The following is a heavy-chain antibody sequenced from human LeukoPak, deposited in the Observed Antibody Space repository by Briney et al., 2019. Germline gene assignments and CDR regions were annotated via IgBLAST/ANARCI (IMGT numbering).Heavy chain of an antibody. J-gene: IGHJ6*02. CDR3: ATGVQSSYGMDV. Sequence: ASVKVSCKVSGYTPTELSMHWVRQALGKGLEWMGGFDPEDGETIYAQKFQGRVTMTEDTSTDTAYMELSSLRSEDTAVYYCATGVQSSYGMDVWGQGTTVTVSS. CDR2: FDPEDGET. D-gene: IGHD4-11*01. CDR1: GYTPTELS. V-gene: IGHV1-24*01.